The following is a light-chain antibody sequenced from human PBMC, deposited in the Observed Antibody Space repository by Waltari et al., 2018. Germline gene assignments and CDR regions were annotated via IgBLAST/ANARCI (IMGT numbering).Light chain of an antibody. CDR2: KAS. V-gene: IGKV1-5*03. J-gene: IGKJ4*01. Sequence: DIQMTQSPSPLSASVGDPVTITCRASQSISSWLAWYRQTPGKAPKLLIYKASTLETGVPSRFSGSGSGTDFTLTISGLQPDDSATYYCQQYDTYPLTFGGGTKVEIK. CDR1: QSISSW. CDR3: QQYDTYPLT.